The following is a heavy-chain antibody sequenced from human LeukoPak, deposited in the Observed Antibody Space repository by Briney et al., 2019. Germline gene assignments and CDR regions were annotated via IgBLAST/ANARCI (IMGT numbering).Heavy chain of an antibody. J-gene: IGHJ4*02. Sequence: GESLKISCKGSGYSFTSYWIGWVRQMPGKGLEWMGIIYPGDSDTRYSPSFQGQVTISADKSISTTYLQWSSLKASDTAMYYCARVRDRWLPTLDYWGQGTLVTVSS. CDR1: GYSFTSYW. V-gene: IGHV5-51*01. CDR3: ARVRDRWLPTLDY. D-gene: IGHD5-24*01. CDR2: IYPGDSDT.